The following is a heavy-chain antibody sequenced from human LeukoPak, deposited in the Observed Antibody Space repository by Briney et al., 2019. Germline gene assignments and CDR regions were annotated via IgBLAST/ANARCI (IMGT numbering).Heavy chain of an antibody. CDR3: AKLAGGATSAYFDY. J-gene: IGHJ4*02. V-gene: IGHV3-30*18. CDR2: ISYDGSNK. Sequence: GGSLRLSCAASGFTFSSYSMNWVRQAPGKGLEWVAVISYDGSNKYYADSVKGRFTISRDNSKNTLYLQMNSLRAEDTAVYYCAKLAGGATSAYFDYWGQGTLVTVSS. CDR1: GFTFSSYS. D-gene: IGHD5-12*01.